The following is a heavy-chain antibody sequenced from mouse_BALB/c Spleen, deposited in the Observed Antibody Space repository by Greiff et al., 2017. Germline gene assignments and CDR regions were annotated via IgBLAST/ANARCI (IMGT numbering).Heavy chain of an antibody. V-gene: IGHV5-4*02. Sequence: EVNLVESGGGLVKPGGSLKLSCAASGFTFSDYYMYWVRQTPEKRLEWVATISDGGSYTYYPDSVKGRFTISRDNAKNNLYLQMSSLKSEDTAMYYGARALYGKGAMDYWGQGTSVTVSS. D-gene: IGHD2-1*01. CDR1: GFTFSDYY. CDR2: ISDGGSYT. CDR3: ARALYGKGAMDY. J-gene: IGHJ4*01.